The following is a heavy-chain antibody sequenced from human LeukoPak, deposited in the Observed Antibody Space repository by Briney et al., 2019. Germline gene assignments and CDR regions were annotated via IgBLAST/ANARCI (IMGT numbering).Heavy chain of an antibody. J-gene: IGHJ6*02. CDR3: ARPYVLYYYYGMDV. Sequence: ASVKVSCKASGGTFTSYAISWVRQAPGEELEWTGGIIPIFGTANYAQKFQGRVTITADESTSTAYMELSSLRSEDTAVYYCARPYVLYYYYGMDVWGQGTTVTVSS. CDR1: GGTFTSYA. D-gene: IGHD3-16*01. CDR2: IIPIFGTA. V-gene: IGHV1-69*13.